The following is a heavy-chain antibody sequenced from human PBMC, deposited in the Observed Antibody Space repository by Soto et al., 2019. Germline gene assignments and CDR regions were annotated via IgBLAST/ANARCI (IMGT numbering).Heavy chain of an antibody. CDR2: IYYSGST. CDR3: AREGGEYYDSRGYWHHWFDT. CDR1: GGSISGGEYY. D-gene: IGHD3-22*01. V-gene: IGHV4-30-4*01. J-gene: IGHJ5*02. Sequence: PSETLSLTCTVSGGSISGGEYYWSWIRQPPGKGLEWIGYIYYSGSTYYNPSLKSRVTISVDTSRNQFSLKLSSVTAADTAVYFCAREGGEYYDSRGYWHHWFDTWGQGTLVTVSS.